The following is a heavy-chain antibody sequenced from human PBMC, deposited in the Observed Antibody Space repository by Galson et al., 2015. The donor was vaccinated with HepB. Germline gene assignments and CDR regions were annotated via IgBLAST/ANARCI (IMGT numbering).Heavy chain of an antibody. CDR1: GGSISSYY. CDR3: ARAGQWLSYYYYYGMDV. Sequence: TLSLTCTVSGGSISSYYWSWIRQPPGKGLEWIGYIYYSGSTNYNPSLKSRVTISVDTSKNQFSLKLSSVTAADTAVYYCARAGQWLSYYYYYGMDVWGQGTTVTVSS. CDR2: IYYSGST. J-gene: IGHJ6*02. V-gene: IGHV4-59*08. D-gene: IGHD6-19*01.